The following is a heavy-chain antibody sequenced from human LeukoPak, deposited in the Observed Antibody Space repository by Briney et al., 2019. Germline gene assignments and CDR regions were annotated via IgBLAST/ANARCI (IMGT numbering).Heavy chain of an antibody. CDR2: INPNSGGT. CDR1: GYTFTDYY. CDR3: ARADRLHGGPYLIGP. Sequence: ASVKVSCKASGYTFTDYYIHWIRQAPGQGLEWMGYINPNSGGTSSPQKFQGRVTMTRDTSITTVYMEVSWLTSDDTAIYYCARADRLHGGPYLIGPWGQGTLVTVSS. J-gene: IGHJ5*02. V-gene: IGHV1-2*02. D-gene: IGHD2-21*01.